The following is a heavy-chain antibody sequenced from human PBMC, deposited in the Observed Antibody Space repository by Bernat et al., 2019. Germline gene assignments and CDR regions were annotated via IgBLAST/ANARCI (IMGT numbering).Heavy chain of an antibody. J-gene: IGHJ4*02. Sequence: QVQLVESGGGVVQPGGSLRLSCAASGFTFSSYAMHWVRQAPGKGLEWVAVISYDGSNKYYADSVKGRFTITRDNSKNTLYLQMNSLRAEDTAVYYCARDGLGGSCYYWGQGTLVTVSS. CDR1: GFTFSSYA. V-gene: IGHV3-30*01. CDR2: ISYDGSNK. CDR3: ARDGLGGSCYY. D-gene: IGHD2-15*01.